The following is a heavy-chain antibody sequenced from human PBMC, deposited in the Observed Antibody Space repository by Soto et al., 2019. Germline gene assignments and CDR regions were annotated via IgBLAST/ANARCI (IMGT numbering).Heavy chain of an antibody. V-gene: IGHV3-30*18. CDR2: ISYDGSNK. D-gene: IGHD5-18*01. Sequence: PGGSLRLSCAASGFTFSSYGMHWVRQAPGKGLEWVAVISYDGSNKYYADSVKGRFTISRDNSKNTLYLQMNSLRAEDTAVYYCAKDYPDRGYSYRDGFDDWGQGTLVTVSS. CDR1: GFTFSSYG. CDR3: AKDYPDRGYSYRDGFDD. J-gene: IGHJ4*02.